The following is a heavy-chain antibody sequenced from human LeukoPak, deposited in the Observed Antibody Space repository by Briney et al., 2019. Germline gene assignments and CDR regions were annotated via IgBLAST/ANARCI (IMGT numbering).Heavy chain of an antibody. Sequence: GGSLRLSCAASGFTFSSYGMHWVRQAPGKGLEWVAFMRYDGSNKYYADSVKGRFTIARDNAKNSLYLQMNSLRAEDTALYYCARRAGAYSHPYDYWGQGTLVTVSS. CDR2: MRYDGSNK. V-gene: IGHV3-30*02. D-gene: IGHD4/OR15-4a*01. CDR3: ARRAGAYSHPYDY. CDR1: GFTFSSYG. J-gene: IGHJ4*02.